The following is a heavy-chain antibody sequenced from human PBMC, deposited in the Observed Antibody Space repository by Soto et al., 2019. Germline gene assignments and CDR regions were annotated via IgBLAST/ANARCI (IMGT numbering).Heavy chain of an antibody. V-gene: IGHV4-59*01. CDR1: GGSISSYY. CDR3: ARKLAYCGGDCYYYYYGMDV. J-gene: IGHJ6*02. Sequence: SETLSLTCTVSGGSISSYYWSWIRQPPGKGLEWIGYIYYSGSTNYNPSLKSRVTISVDTSKNQFSLKLSSVTAADTAVYYCARKLAYCGGDCYYYYYGMDVWGQGTKVTVSS. D-gene: IGHD2-21*02. CDR2: IYYSGST.